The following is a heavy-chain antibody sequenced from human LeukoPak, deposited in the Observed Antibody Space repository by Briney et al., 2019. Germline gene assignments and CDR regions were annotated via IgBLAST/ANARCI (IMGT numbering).Heavy chain of an antibody. CDR2: MNPNSGNA. V-gene: IGHV1-8*01. D-gene: IGHD6-19*01. Sequence: GASVKVSCKASGYTFTSYDINWVRQATGQGLEWMGWMNPNSGNAGYAQKFQGRVTITRNTSISTAYMELSSLRSEDTAVYYCARSADSSGWFQLYYYYYMDVWGKGTTVTVSS. J-gene: IGHJ6*03. CDR1: GYTFTSYD. CDR3: ARSADSSGWFQLYYYYYMDV.